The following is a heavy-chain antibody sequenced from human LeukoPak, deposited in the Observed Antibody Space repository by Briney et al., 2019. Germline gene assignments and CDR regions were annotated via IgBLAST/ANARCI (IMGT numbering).Heavy chain of an antibody. CDR2: TRDKPNSYTT. CDR1: GFTFSDHY. J-gene: IGHJ6*03. D-gene: IGHD4-17*01. Sequence: GGSLRLSCAASGFTFSDHYMDWVRQAPGKGLEWVGRTRDKPNSYTTEYAASVKGRFTISRDDSKNSLYLQMNSLKTEDTAVYYCARVTVTTGSYYYYVDVWGKGTTVTVSS. V-gene: IGHV3-72*01. CDR3: ARVTVTTGSYYYYVDV.